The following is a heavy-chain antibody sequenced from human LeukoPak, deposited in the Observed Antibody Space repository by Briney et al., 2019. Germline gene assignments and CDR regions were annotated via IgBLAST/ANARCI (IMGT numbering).Heavy chain of an antibody. CDR2: IKQDGSEK. Sequence: GGSLRLSCAASGFTFSSYWMSWVRQAPGKGLEWVANIKQDGSEKYYVDSVKGRFTISRDNDKNSLYLQMNSLRAEDTAVYYCARDLGVLWFGESNPFDYWGQGTLVTVSS. D-gene: IGHD3-10*01. J-gene: IGHJ4*02. V-gene: IGHV3-7*01. CDR3: ARDLGVLWFGESNPFDY. CDR1: GFTFSSYW.